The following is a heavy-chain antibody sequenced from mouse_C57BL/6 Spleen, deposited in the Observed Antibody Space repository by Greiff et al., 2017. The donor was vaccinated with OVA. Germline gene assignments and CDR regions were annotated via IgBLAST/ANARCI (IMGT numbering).Heavy chain of an antibody. CDR3: ARGRGSGYVGY. CDR2: IDPANGNT. D-gene: IGHD3-2*02. J-gene: IGHJ2*01. Sequence: VQLQQSVAELVRPGASVKLSCTASGFTIKNTYMHWVKQRPEQGLEWIGRIDPANGNTKYAPKFQGKATITADTSSNTAYLQLSSLTSEDTAIYYCARGRGSGYVGYWGQGTTLTVSS. V-gene: IGHV14-3*01. CDR1: GFTIKNTY.